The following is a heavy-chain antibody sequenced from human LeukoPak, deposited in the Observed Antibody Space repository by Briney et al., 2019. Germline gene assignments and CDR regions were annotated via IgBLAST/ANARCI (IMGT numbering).Heavy chain of an antibody. J-gene: IGHJ4*02. V-gene: IGHV3-30*18. CDR2: MSFDGSHT. D-gene: IGHD3-9*01. CDR1: GFTFSSYG. Sequence: GRSLRLTCAASGFTFSSYGMHWVRQAPGKGLEWVAVMSFDGSHTYYADSVKGRFTISRDNSKNTLCLQMNSLRAEDTAVYYCAKERVDWRYFDYWGQGTLVTVSS. CDR3: AKERVDWRYFDY.